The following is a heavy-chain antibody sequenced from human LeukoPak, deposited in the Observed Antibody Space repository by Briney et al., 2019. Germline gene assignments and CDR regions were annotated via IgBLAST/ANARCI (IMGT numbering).Heavy chain of an antibody. Sequence: SETLSLTCIVSGDSVSSGTYYWTWLRPPAGKGLEWIGRIHTSGNTNYSPSLKSRVTISRDTSKNQFSLRLTYVTAADTAVYYCVRDWNGDYFDYWGQGTLVTVSS. J-gene: IGHJ4*02. D-gene: IGHD1-1*01. V-gene: IGHV4-61*02. CDR2: IHTSGNT. CDR1: GDSVSSGTYY. CDR3: VRDWNGDYFDY.